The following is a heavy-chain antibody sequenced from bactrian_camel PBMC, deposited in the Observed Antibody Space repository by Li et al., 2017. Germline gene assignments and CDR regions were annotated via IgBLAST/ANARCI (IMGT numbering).Heavy chain of an antibody. Sequence: QLVESGGGSVQAGGSLRLSCAASGFTFRVADMSWVRQAPGKGLEWVSDIGSGGDSTSYADSVKGRFTISRDNAKNTVYLQLNSLKTEDMAMYYCAARKTYGGSQPYDYWSQGTQVTVS. CDR1: GFTFRVAD. J-gene: IGHJ4*01. D-gene: IGHD6*01. CDR3: AARKTYGGSQPYDY. V-gene: IGHV3S40*01. CDR2: IGSGGDST.